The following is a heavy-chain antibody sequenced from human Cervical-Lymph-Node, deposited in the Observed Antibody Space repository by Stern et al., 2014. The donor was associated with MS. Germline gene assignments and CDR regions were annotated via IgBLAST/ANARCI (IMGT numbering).Heavy chain of an antibody. J-gene: IGHJ4*02. CDR2: ITNVGST. Sequence: VQLVESGGGVIQPGGSLRLSCTASGFTVSRDYMTWVRQAPGKGLEWVSLITNVGSTFYTDSVKARFTSSRDDSKNTVYLHMTSLRAEDTAMYYCARDTSSPERSDWWGQGTLVTVSS. CDR1: GFTVSRDY. D-gene: IGHD1-1*01. V-gene: IGHV3-53*01. CDR3: ARDTSSPERSDW.